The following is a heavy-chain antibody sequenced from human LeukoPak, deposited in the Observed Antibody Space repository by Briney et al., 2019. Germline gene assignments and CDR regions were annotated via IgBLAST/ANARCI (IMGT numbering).Heavy chain of an antibody. CDR3: ARDQDRSSSWYYYYYGMDV. CDR2: TNLDGSDT. Sequence: GGSLRLSCGASGFVFGHYWMLWVRQVPGKGLEWVARTNLDGSDTIYADSVRGRFFISRDNAKNTLYLQMNSLRAEDTAVYYCARDQDRSSSWYYYYYGMDVWGQGTTVTVSS. J-gene: IGHJ6*02. CDR1: GFVFGHYW. V-gene: IGHV3-74*01. D-gene: IGHD6-13*01.